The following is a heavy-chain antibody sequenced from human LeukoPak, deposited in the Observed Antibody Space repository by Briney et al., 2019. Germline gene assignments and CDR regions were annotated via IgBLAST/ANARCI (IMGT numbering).Heavy chain of an antibody. D-gene: IGHD3-10*01. Sequence: SETLSPTCTVSGGSISSYYWSWIRQPPGKGLEWIGYIYYSGSTNYNPSLKSRVTISVDTSENQFSLKLSSVTAADTAVYYCARVVVEVYGSGILYYYYGMDVWGQGTTVTVSS. V-gene: IGHV4-59*01. J-gene: IGHJ6*02. CDR2: IYYSGST. CDR1: GGSISSYY. CDR3: ARVVVEVYGSGILYYYYGMDV.